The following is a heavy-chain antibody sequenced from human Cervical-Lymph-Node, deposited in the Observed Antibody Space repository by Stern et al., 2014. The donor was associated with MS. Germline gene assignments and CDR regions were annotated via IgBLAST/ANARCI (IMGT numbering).Heavy chain of an antibody. J-gene: IGHJ4*02. V-gene: IGHV3-53*01. CDR3: ARDTSSPERSDW. CDR2: ITNFGST. Sequence: EVQLVESGGGVIQPGGSLRLSCTASGFTVSRDYMTWVRQAPGKGLEWVSLITNFGSTFYTDSLKCPFTIARDDSKNTVYLHMTSLRAEDTAMYYCARDTSSPERSDWWGQGTLVTVSS. CDR1: GFTVSRDY. D-gene: IGHD1-1*01.